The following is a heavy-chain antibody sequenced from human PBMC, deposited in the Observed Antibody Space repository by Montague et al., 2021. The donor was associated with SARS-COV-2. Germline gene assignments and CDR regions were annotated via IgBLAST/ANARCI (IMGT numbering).Heavy chain of an antibody. CDR3: ARDNYDYVWGSYRYIY. D-gene: IGHD3-16*02. V-gene: IGHV3-30*04. Sequence: SLRLSFGASGFTFSSYAMHWVRQAPGKGLEWVAVISYDGSNKYYADSAKGRFTISRDNSKNTLYLQMNSLRAEDTAVYYCARDNYDYVWGSYRYIYWGQGTLVTVSS. CDR1: GFTFSSYA. J-gene: IGHJ4*02. CDR2: ISYDGSNK.